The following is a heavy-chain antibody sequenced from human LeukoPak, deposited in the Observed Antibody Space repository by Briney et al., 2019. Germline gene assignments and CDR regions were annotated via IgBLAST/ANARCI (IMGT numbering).Heavy chain of an antibody. V-gene: IGHV4-39*07. J-gene: IGHJ4*02. D-gene: IGHD3-10*01. CDR3: AKYASGSLVV. CDR1: GGSISSSSYY. CDR2: IYNTGST. Sequence: SETLSLTCTVSGGSISSSSYYWGWIRQPAGKGLEWIGRIYNTGSTDFNPSLKSRVTMSVDTSKNQFSLKLSSVTAADTAVYYCAKYASGSLVVWGQGTLVTVSS.